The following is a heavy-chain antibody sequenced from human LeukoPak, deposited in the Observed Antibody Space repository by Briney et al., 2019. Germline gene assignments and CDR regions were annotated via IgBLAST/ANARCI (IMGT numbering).Heavy chain of an antibody. D-gene: IGHD5-18*01. CDR2: VYYTGSA. CDR3: ARVPRGFRYGYKFSDEWYFDY. J-gene: IGHJ4*02. V-gene: IGHV4-61*01. CDR1: GGSVSSGSYY. Sequence: PSETLSLTCTVYGGSVSSGSYYWSWIRQPPGKGLEWIGDVYYTGSANYNPSLKSRVTISVDKSKNQFSLKLTSVTAADTAVYYCARVPRGFRYGYKFSDEWYFDYWGQGALVTVSS.